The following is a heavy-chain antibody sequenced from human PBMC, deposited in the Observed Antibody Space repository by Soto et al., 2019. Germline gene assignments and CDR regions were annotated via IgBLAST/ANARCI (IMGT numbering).Heavy chain of an antibody. D-gene: IGHD6-6*01. J-gene: IGHJ5*02. Sequence: SETLSLTCAVYGGSFSGYYWSWIRQPPGKGLEWIGEINHSGSTNYNPSLKSRVTISVDTSKNQFSLKLSSVTAADTAVYYCARGSRLSRGEYRPFLLRNWFDPWGQGTLVTVSS. CDR3: ARGSRLSRGEYRPFLLRNWFDP. CDR1: GGSFSGYY. CDR2: INHSGST. V-gene: IGHV4-34*01.